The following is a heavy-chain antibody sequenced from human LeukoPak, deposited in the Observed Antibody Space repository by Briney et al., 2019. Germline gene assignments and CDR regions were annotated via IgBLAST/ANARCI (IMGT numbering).Heavy chain of an antibody. CDR2: MNIDGSST. V-gene: IGHV3-74*01. J-gene: IGHJ4*02. CDR3: ASGYTYALG. CDR1: GFTFDDYG. Sequence: SGGSLRLSCAASGFTFDDYGMSWVRQAPGKGLVWVSRMNIDGSSTSYADSVRGRFIISRDNAKNTLYLQMNSLMAEDTAVYYCASGYTYALGWGQGTLVTVPS. D-gene: IGHD5-18*01.